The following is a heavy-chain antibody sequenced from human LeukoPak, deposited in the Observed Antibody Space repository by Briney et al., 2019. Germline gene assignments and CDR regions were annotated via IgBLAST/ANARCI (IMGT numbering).Heavy chain of an antibody. D-gene: IGHD3-10*01. CDR2: ISWNSGSI. J-gene: IGHJ4*02. V-gene: IGHV3-9*01. CDR1: GFTFDDYA. CDR3: AKDYGITMVRGGFDY. Sequence: GGSLRLSCAASGFTFDDYAMHRVRQAPGKGLEWVSGISWNSGSIGYADSVKGRFTISRDNAKNSLYLQMNSLRAEDTALYYCAKDYGITMVRGGFDYWGQGTLVTVSS.